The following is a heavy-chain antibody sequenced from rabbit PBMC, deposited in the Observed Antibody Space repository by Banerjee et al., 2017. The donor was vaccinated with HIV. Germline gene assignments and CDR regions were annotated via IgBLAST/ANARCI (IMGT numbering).Heavy chain of an antibody. D-gene: IGHD1-1*01. V-gene: IGHV1S45*01. CDR2: IYTSSGST. Sequence: QEQLVESGGDLVKPGASLTLTCTASGFSFSSNAMCWVRQAPGKGLELIACIYTSSGSTWYASWVNGRFTISKTSSTTVTLQMTSLTAADTATYFCGRHSSGYINLWGPGTLVTVS. CDR3: GRHSSGYINL. CDR1: GFSFSSNA. J-gene: IGHJ4*01.